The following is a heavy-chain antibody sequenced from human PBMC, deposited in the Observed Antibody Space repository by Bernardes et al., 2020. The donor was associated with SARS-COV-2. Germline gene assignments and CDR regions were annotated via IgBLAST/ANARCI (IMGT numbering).Heavy chain of an antibody. Sequence: ASAKVACTTSGDTFTSYAFSWVRQAPGQGLEWMGWLSAYNRNTNYAQKFQGRVTMTTDTSTSTAYMELRSLRSDDTAVYYCARRSMDYWGQGTLVTVSS. V-gene: IGHV1-18*01. CDR2: LSAYNRNT. CDR3: ARRSMDY. J-gene: IGHJ4*02. CDR1: GDTFTSYA.